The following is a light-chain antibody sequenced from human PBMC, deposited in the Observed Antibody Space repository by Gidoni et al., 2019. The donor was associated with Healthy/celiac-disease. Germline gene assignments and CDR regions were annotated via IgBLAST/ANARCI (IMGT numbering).Light chain of an antibody. CDR1: QSISSY. CDR3: QQSYSTLLT. J-gene: IGKJ4*01. V-gene: IGKV1-39*01. CDR2: AAS. Sequence: DIQMTQSPSSLSASVGDRVTITCRASQSISSYFNWYQQKPGKAPKLLIYAASSLQSGVPSRFRGSGSGTDFTLTISSLQPEDFATYYCQQSYSTLLTFGGGTKVEIK.